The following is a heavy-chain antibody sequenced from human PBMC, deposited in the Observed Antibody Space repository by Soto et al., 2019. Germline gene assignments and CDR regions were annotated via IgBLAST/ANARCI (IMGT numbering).Heavy chain of an antibody. CDR1: GGSFSGYY. CDR3: ARGRPGGSSWYHVWFDP. CDR2: INHSGST. J-gene: IGHJ5*02. Sequence: SETLSLTCAVYGGSFSGYYWSWIRQPPGKGLEWIGEINHSGSTNYNPSLKSRVTISVDTSKNQFSLKLSSVTAADTAVYYCARGRPGGSSWYHVWFDPWGQGTLVTVSS. V-gene: IGHV4-34*01. D-gene: IGHD6-13*01.